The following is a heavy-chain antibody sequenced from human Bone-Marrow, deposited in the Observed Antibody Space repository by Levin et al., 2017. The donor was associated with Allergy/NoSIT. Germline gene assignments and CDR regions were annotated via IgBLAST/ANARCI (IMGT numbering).Heavy chain of an antibody. J-gene: IGHJ4*02. D-gene: IGHD1-7*01. CDR3: ATELAGFG. Sequence: GGSLRLSCAASGFTFDDYAMHWVRQAPGKGLEWVSGISWNSGSIGYADSVKGRFTISRDNAKNSLYLQMNSLRAEDTALYYCATELAGFGWGQGTLVTVSS. V-gene: IGHV3-9*01. CDR2: ISWNSGSI. CDR1: GFTFDDYA.